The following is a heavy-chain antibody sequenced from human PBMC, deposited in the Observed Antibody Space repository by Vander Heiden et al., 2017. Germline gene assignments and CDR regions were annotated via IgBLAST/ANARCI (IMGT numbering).Heavy chain of an antibody. CDR1: GGSISSSSYY. D-gene: IGHD4-17*01. CDR2: IYYSGST. Sequence: QLQLQESGPGLVKPSETLSLTCTVSGGSISSSSYYWGWLRQPPGKGLEWIGSIYYSGSTDYNPSLKSRVTISVDTSKNQFSLKLSSVTAADTAVYYCARGEATDGDYMLYYYYGMDVWGQGTTVTVSS. V-gene: IGHV4-39*01. CDR3: ARGEATDGDYMLYYYYGMDV. J-gene: IGHJ6*02.